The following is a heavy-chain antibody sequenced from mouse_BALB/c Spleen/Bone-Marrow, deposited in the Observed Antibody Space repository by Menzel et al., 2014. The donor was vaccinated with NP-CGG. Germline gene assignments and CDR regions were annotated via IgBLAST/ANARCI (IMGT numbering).Heavy chain of an antibody. CDR2: ILPGSGST. CDR3: ARRGGWLGYFDV. Sequence: QVRLQQSGAELMKPGASVKISCKATGYTFSSYWIEWVKQRPGHGLEWIGEILPGSGSTNYNEKFKGKATFTADISSNTAYMQLSSLTSEDSAVYYCARRGGWLGYFDVWGAGTTVTVSS. V-gene: IGHV1-9*01. CDR1: GYTFSSYW. D-gene: IGHD2-3*01. J-gene: IGHJ1*01.